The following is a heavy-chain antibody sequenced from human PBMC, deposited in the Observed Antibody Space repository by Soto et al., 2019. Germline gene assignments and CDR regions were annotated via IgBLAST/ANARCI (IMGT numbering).Heavy chain of an antibody. D-gene: IGHD3-3*01. J-gene: IGHJ6*02. CDR2: ISYDGSNK. V-gene: IGHV3-30-3*01. CDR1: GFTFSSYA. Sequence: GGSLRLSCAASGFTFSSYAMHWVRQAPGKGLEWVAVISYDGSNKYYADSVKGRFTISRDNSKNTLYLQMNSLRAEDTTVYYCARVSGDFWSGYYAYYYYYGMDVWGQGTTVTVSS. CDR3: ARVSGDFWSGYYAYYYYYGMDV.